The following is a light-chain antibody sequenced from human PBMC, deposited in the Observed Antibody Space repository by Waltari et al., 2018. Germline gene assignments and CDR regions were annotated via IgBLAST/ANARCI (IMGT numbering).Light chain of an antibody. CDR2: DNN. Sequence: QSVLTQPPSVSAAPGQKVTISCSGGCSNIENNFVSWYQQFPGTAPKLLIYDNNKRPSGIPDRFSGSKSGTSATLDITGLQTGDEADYYCGTWDAGLSSGGFGGGTKLTVL. CDR1: CSNIENNF. CDR3: GTWDAGLSSGG. J-gene: IGLJ3*02. V-gene: IGLV1-51*01.